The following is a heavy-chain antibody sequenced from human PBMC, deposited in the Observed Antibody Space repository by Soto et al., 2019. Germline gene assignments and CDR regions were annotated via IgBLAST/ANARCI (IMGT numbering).Heavy chain of an antibody. J-gene: IGHJ4*02. CDR2: ISVSGGST. V-gene: IGHV3-23*01. Sequence: EVQLLESGGGPVQPGGSLRLSCAASGFTFSNNAMSWVRQAPGKGLEWISSISVSGGSTYYADSVKGRFTITRDNSKNTIYLQIDRLGAEDTAAYRCAKGLYYYHSSGYRIFDSLGQGTLVTVSS. D-gene: IGHD3-22*01. CDR3: AKGLYYYHSSGYRIFDS. CDR1: GFTFSNNA.